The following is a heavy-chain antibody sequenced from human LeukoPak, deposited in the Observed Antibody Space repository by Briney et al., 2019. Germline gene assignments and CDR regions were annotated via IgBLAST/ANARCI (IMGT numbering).Heavy chain of an antibody. Sequence: NPSETLSLTCTVSGGSINRSGFYWGWIRQPPGKGLEWIGNIYYSGSPYYNPSLKSRVTISVDTSKNHFSLKLSSVTAADTAVYYCATLVVDTESFDFWGQGTLVTVSS. D-gene: IGHD3/OR15-3a*01. CDR1: GGSINRSGFY. CDR2: IYYSGSP. V-gene: IGHV4-39*07. CDR3: ATLVVDTESFDF. J-gene: IGHJ4*02.